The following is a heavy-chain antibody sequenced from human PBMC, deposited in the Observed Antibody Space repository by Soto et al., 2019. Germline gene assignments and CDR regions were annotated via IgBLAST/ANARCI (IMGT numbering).Heavy chain of an antibody. CDR2: IYYSGNT. CDR1: GDSISSYY. D-gene: IGHD2-15*01. CDR3: ARGRKYFDY. J-gene: IGHJ4*02. V-gene: IGHV4-59*08. Sequence: SETLSLTCTVSGDSISSYYWSWIRQPPGKGLEWIGYIYYSGNTNYNPSLKSRAAISVDTSKDQFSLRLTSVTAADTAVYYCARGRKYFDYWGQGTLVTVSS.